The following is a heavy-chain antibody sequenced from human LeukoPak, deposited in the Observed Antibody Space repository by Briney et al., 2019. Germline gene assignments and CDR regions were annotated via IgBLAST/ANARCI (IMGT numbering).Heavy chain of an antibody. V-gene: IGHV4-59*01. D-gene: IGHD3-9*01. Sequence: SETLSLTCTVSGGSISSYYWSWIRQPPGKGLEWIGYIYYSGSTDSNPSLKSRVTISVDTSKNQFSLKLRSVTAADTAVYYCARRPRNDILTGTPFDYWGQGILATVSS. CDR3: ARRPRNDILTGTPFDY. CDR2: IYYSGST. J-gene: IGHJ4*02. CDR1: GGSISSYY.